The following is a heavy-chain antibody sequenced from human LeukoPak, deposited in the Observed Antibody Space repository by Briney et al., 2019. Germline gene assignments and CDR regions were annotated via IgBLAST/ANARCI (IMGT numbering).Heavy chain of an antibody. Sequence: GGSLRLSCAASGFTFSSYSMNWVRQAPGKGLEWASSISSSSSYIYYADSVKGRFTISRDNAKNSLYLQMNSLRAEDTAVYYCAREPGIAAAGTPDGMDVWGQGTTVTVSS. CDR3: AREPGIAAAGTPDGMDV. J-gene: IGHJ6*02. CDR1: GFTFSSYS. D-gene: IGHD6-13*01. V-gene: IGHV3-21*01. CDR2: ISSSSSYI.